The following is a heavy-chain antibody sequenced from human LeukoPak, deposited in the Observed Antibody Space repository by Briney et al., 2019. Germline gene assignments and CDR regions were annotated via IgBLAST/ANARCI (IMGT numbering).Heavy chain of an antibody. J-gene: IGHJ6*03. CDR2: IYYSGST. CDR3: ARSGLKWSYYYYYMDV. V-gene: IGHV4-59*08. Sequence: SETLSLTCTVSGGSISSYYWSWIRQPPGKGLEWIGYIYYSGSTNYNPSLKSRVTISVDTSKNQFSLRLNSVTAADTAVYYCARSGLKWSYYYYYMDVWGKGTTVTVSS. D-gene: IGHD1-26*01. CDR1: GGSISSYY.